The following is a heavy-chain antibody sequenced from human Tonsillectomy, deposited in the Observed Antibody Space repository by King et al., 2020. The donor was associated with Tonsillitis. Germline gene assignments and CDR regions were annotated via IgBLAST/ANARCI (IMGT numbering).Heavy chain of an antibody. Sequence: VQLVESGGDLVQPGGSLSLSCAASGFTFSSSWMPWVRKAPGKGLVWVSRINSDGSSTNYADSVKGGFTISRDNAKNTLYLQMNSLRAEDTAVYYCARNDRSYCGGDCHDFWGQGTLVTVSS. J-gene: IGHJ4*02. D-gene: IGHD2-21*02. CDR1: GFTFSSSW. CDR2: INSDGSST. CDR3: ARNDRSYCGGDCHDF. V-gene: IGHV3-74*01.